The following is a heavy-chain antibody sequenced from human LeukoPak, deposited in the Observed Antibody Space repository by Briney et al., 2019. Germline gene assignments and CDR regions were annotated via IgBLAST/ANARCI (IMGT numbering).Heavy chain of an antibody. Sequence: PSETLSLTCTVSGGSISSYYWSWIRQPPGKGLEWIGNIYYSGSTNYNPSLKSRVTISVDTSKNQFSLNLRSVTAADTAVFYCARVHRLVPGPFHIWGQGTVVIVSS. J-gene: IGHJ3*02. D-gene: IGHD6-6*01. V-gene: IGHV4-59*01. CDR3: ARVHRLVPGPFHI. CDR2: IYYSGST. CDR1: GGSISSYY.